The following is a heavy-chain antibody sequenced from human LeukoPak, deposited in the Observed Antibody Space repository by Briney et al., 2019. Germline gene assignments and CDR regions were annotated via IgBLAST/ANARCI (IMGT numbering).Heavy chain of an antibody. D-gene: IGHD2/OR15-2a*01. J-gene: IGHJ2*01. CDR3: ARAFRARYFDL. Sequence: KPSETLSLTRTVSGGSISGYYWSWIRQPPGKGLEWVGYIYYSGHTNYNPSLKSRVTISVDTSKNQFSLKLSSVTAADTAVYYCARAFRARYFDLWGRGTLVTVSS. V-gene: IGHV4-59*12. CDR1: GGSISGYY. CDR2: IYYSGHT.